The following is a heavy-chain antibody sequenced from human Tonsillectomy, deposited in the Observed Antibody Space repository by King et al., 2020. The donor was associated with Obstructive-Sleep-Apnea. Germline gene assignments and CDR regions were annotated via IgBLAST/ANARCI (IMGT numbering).Heavy chain of an antibody. CDR3: AKAKGGYSAYDKTVISEGFDY. J-gene: IGHJ4*02. V-gene: IGHV3-9*01. D-gene: IGHD5-12*01. CDR1: GFTFDDYA. CDR2: INWNSGRI. Sequence: DVQLVESGGGLVQPGRSLRLSCAASGFTFDDYAMHWVRQSPGKGLEWVSGINWNSGRIGYADSVKGRFTISRDNAKNSLYLQMNSLRAEDTALYYCAKAKGGYSAYDKTVISEGFDYWGQGTLVTVSS.